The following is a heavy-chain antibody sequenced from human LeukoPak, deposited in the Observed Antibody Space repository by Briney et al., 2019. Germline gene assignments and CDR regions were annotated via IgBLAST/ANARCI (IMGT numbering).Heavy chain of an antibody. Sequence: ASVKVSCKASGYTFTGYYMHWVRQAPGQGLEWMGWINPNSGGTNYAQKFQGRVTMTRDTSISTAYMELSRLRSDDTAVYYCARNRRVTMVRGVSLPAFDIWGQGTMVTVSS. CDR1: GYTFTGYY. CDR2: INPNSGGT. J-gene: IGHJ3*02. V-gene: IGHV1-2*02. CDR3: ARNRRVTMVRGVSLPAFDI. D-gene: IGHD3-10*01.